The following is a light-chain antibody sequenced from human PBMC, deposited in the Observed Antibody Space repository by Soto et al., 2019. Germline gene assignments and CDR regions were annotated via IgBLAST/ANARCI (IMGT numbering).Light chain of an antibody. CDR2: SSN. V-gene: IGLV1-44*01. CDR1: NSNIGSNT. J-gene: IGLJ3*02. Sequence: QSVLTQPPSASGTPGQRVTISCSGSNSNIGSNTVNWYQQFPGAAPKLLVYSSNLRPSGVPDRFSGSKSGTSASLAISGLQSEDESDYYCAAWDGSLNGVVFGGGTKVTVL. CDR3: AAWDGSLNGVV.